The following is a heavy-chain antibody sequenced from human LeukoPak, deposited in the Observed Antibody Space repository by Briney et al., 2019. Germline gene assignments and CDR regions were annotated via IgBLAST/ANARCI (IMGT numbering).Heavy chain of an antibody. CDR3: AKGPRSGSSTPGYFDY. J-gene: IGHJ4*02. V-gene: IGHV3-30*02. D-gene: IGHD1-26*01. Sequence: PGGSLRLSCAASGFTFSSYGMHWVRQAPGKGLEWVAFIRYDGSNKYYADSVKGRFTISRDNSKNTLYLQMNSLRAEDTAVYYCAKGPRSGSSTPGYFDYWGQGTLVTVSS. CDR1: GFTFSSYG. CDR2: IRYDGSNK.